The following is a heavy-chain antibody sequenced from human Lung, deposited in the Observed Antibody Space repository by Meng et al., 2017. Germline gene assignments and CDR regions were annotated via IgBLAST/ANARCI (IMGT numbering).Heavy chain of an antibody. V-gene: IGHV4-4*02. D-gene: IGHD2-21*01. CDR3: TKNDFYCLGY. Sequence: VQLQESGAGLGKPSGTLSLTCAVSGGSISSDNWWSWVRQPPGKGLEWIGEIYHSGSTNYNPSLKSRITISVDKPKNQFSLTLSSVTAADTAVYYCTKNDFYCLGYWGQGTLVTVSS. CDR1: GGSISSDNW. CDR2: IYHSGST. J-gene: IGHJ4*02.